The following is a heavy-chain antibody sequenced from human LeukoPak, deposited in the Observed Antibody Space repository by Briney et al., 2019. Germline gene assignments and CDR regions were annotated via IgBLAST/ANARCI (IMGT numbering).Heavy chain of an antibody. J-gene: IGHJ6*02. Sequence: PSETLSLTCAVFGGSFSDYYWTWIRQSPGQGLEWIGQINHSGSTNYNPTLKSRVTISVATSKNQFSLNLRSVTAADTAVYYCARGPMIVGDVLYYYCMDVWGQGTTVTVSS. V-gene: IGHV4-34*01. CDR2: INHSGST. CDR3: ARGPMIVGDVLYYYCMDV. CDR1: GGSFSDYY. D-gene: IGHD3-22*01.